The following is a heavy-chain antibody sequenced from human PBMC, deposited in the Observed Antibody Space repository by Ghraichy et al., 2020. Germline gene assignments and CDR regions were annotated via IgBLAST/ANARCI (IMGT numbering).Heavy chain of an antibody. CDR3: ARDHKYDVVVVPAAMSGYAFDI. CDR1: GGSLSGYY. D-gene: IGHD2-2*01. CDR2: INDSGIT. J-gene: IGHJ3*02. V-gene: IGHV4-34*01. Sequence: SETLSLTCVVYGGSLSGYYWNWIRQRPGERLEWIGEINDSGITDYNPSLKSRVTISGDTSKNQFSLILRSMTAADTAVYYCARDHKYDVVVVPAAMSGYAFDIWGPGTMVTVSS.